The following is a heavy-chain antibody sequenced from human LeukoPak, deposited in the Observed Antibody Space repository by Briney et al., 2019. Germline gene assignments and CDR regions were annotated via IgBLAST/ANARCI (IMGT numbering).Heavy chain of an antibody. CDR1: GGSISSYY. J-gene: IGHJ4*02. V-gene: IGHV4-59*05. Sequence: SETLSLTCTVSGGSISSYYWSWIRQPPGKGLEWIGSIYYSGSTYYNLSLKSRVTISVDTSKNQFSLKLSSVTAADTAVYYCARRSYDSSGFFDYWGQGTLVTVSS. CDR2: IYYSGST. D-gene: IGHD3-22*01. CDR3: ARRSYDSSGFFDY.